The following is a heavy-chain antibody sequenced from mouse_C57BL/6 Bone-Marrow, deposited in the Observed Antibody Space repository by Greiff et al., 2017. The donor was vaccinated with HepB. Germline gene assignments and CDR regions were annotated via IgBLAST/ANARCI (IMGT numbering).Heavy chain of an antibody. CDR2: ISSGGSYT. D-gene: IGHD3-2*02. V-gene: IGHV5-6*02. J-gene: IGHJ3*01. CDR3: ARPRDSSPLAY. Sequence: DVMLVESGGDLVKPGGSLKLSCAASGFTFSSYGMSWVRQTPDKRLEWVATISSGGSYTYYPDSVKGRFTISRDNAKNTLYLQMSSLKSEDTAMYYCARPRDSSPLAYWGQGTLSLSLQ. CDR1: GFTFSSYG.